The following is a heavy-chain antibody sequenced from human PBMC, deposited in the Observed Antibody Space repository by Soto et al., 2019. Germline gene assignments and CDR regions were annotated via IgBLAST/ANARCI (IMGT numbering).Heavy chain of an antibody. CDR2: IYYSGST. CDR3: ARRVNYYYGMDV. Sequence: SETLSLTCTVSGGSISSYYWSWIRQPPGKGLEWIGYIYYSGSTNYNPSLKSRVTISVDTSKNQFSLKLSSVTAADTAVYYCARRVNYYYGMDVWGQGTTVTVSS. J-gene: IGHJ6*02. CDR1: GGSISSYY. V-gene: IGHV4-59*08.